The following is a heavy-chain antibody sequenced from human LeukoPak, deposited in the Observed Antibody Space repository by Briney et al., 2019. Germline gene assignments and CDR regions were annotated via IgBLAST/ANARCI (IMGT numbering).Heavy chain of an antibody. Sequence: GGSLRLSCGASGFTFTSYAMSWIRQAPGKGLEWVSAISGGGENTYYGDSVKGRFTITRDNSKNTLYLQMNSLRAEDTATYYCAKPRAMTTGVGRYFDLWGRGTLVTVSS. CDR3: AKPRAMTTGVGRYFDL. D-gene: IGHD1-1*01. J-gene: IGHJ2*01. V-gene: IGHV3-23*01. CDR1: GFTFTSYA. CDR2: ISGGGENT.